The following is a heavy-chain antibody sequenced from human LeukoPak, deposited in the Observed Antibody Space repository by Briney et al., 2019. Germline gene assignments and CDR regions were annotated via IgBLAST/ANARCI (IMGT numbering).Heavy chain of an antibody. D-gene: IGHD3-22*01. Sequence: SETLSLTCAVYGGSFSGYYWSWIRQPPGKGLERIGEINLSGSTNYNPSLKSRVTISVDTSKNQFSLKLSSVTAADTAVYYCARGLGYYYDSSGYSSHFWDLYYFDYWGQGTLVTVSS. CDR2: INLSGST. CDR3: ARGLGYYYDSSGYSSHFWDLYYFDY. CDR1: GGSFSGYY. V-gene: IGHV4-34*01. J-gene: IGHJ4*02.